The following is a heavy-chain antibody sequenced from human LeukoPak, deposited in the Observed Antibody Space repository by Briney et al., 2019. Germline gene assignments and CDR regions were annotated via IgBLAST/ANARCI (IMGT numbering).Heavy chain of an antibody. V-gene: IGHV3-30*02. CDR1: GFTFSSYG. D-gene: IGHD3-3*01. CDR3: AKDTRGDFWSGYYDY. CDR2: IWYDGSNK. J-gene: IGHJ4*02. Sequence: GGSLRRSCAASGFTFSSYGMHWVRQAPGKGLEWVAVIWYDGSNKYYADSVKGRFTISRDNSKNTLYLQMNSLRAEDTAVYYCAKDTRGDFWSGYYDYWGQGTLVTVSS.